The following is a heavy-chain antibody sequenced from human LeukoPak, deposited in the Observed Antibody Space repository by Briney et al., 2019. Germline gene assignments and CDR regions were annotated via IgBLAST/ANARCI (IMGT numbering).Heavy chain of an antibody. V-gene: IGHV4-34*01. CDR1: GGSFSGYY. Sequence: PSETLSLTCAVYGGSFSGYYWSWIRQPPGEGLEWIGEINHSGSTNYNPSLKSRVTISVDTSKNQFSLKLSSVTAADTAVYYCARLRMRRITMVRGANFDYWGQGTLVTVSS. J-gene: IGHJ4*02. CDR3: ARLRMRRITMVRGANFDY. D-gene: IGHD3-10*01. CDR2: INHSGST.